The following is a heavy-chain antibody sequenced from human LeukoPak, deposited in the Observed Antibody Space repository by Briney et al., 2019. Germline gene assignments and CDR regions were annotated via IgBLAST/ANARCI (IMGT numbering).Heavy chain of an antibody. Sequence: GGSLRLSCAASGFTFSDYYMSWLRQAPGKGLEWVSYISSSGSTIYYADSVKGRFTISRDNAKNSLYLQMNSLRAEDTAVYYCARAFEYDFWSGFNQAYGMDVWGQGTTVTVSS. D-gene: IGHD3-3*01. CDR1: GFTFSDYY. CDR3: ARAFEYDFWSGFNQAYGMDV. V-gene: IGHV3-11*01. CDR2: ISSSGSTI. J-gene: IGHJ6*02.